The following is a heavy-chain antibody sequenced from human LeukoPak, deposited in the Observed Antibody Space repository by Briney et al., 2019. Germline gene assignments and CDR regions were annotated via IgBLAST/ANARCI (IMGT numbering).Heavy chain of an antibody. CDR3: ASFPTFDY. CDR2: IIPIFGTA. J-gene: IGHJ4*02. Sequence: GASVKVSCKASGGTFSSYAISWVRQAPGQGLEWMGGIIPIFGTANYAQKLQGRVTMTTDTSTSTAYMELRSLRSDDTAVYYCASFPTFDYWGQGTLVTVSS. CDR1: GGTFSSYA. V-gene: IGHV1-69*05. D-gene: IGHD2/OR15-2a*01.